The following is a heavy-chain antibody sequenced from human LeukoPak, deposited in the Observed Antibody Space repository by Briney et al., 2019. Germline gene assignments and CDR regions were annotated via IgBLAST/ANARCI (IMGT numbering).Heavy chain of an antibody. CDR3: ARRAGLGIAAAGTLNWFDP. V-gene: IGHV1-69*13. Sequence: ASVKVSCKASGYTFTSYDISWVRQAPGQGLEWIGGIIPIFGTANYAQKFQGRVTITADESTSTAYMELSSLRSEDTAVYYCARRAGLGIAAAGTLNWFDPWGQGTLVTVSS. CDR2: IIPIFGTA. CDR1: GYTFTSYD. J-gene: IGHJ5*02. D-gene: IGHD6-13*01.